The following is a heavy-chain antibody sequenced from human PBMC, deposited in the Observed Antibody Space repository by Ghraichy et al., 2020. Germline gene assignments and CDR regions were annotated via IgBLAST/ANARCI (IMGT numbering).Heavy chain of an antibody. Sequence: GGSLRLSCAASGFTFSSYAMTWVRQAPGKGLEWVSAVSGRGGSTYYADSLRGRFTISTDNSKNTVYLQMNSLRVEDTAVYYCAKDLNGRTPYWGQGTLVTVSS. CDR1: GFTFSSYA. D-gene: IGHD2-8*01. V-gene: IGHV3-23*01. CDR2: VSGRGGST. CDR3: AKDLNGRTPY. J-gene: IGHJ4*02.